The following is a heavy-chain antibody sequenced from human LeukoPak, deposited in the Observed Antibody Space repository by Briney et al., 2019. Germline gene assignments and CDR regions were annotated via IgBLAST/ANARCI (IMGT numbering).Heavy chain of an antibody. D-gene: IGHD3-10*01. CDR2: ISGSGGST. CDR3: AKDFTRVTMVRGVANGY. V-gene: IGHV3-23*01. Sequence: GGSLRLSCAASGFTFSSYAMSWVRQAPGKGLEWVSAISGSGGSTYYADSVKGRFTISRDNSKNTLYLQMNCLRAEDTAVYYCAKDFTRVTMVRGVANGYWGQGTLVTVSS. J-gene: IGHJ4*02. CDR1: GFTFSSYA.